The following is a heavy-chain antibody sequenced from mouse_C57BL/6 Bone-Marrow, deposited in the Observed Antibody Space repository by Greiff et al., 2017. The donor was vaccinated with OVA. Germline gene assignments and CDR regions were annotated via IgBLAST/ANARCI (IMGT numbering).Heavy chain of an antibody. CDR3: ASPDYYGSSYVGWYFDV. J-gene: IGHJ1*03. CDR1: GYTFTGYW. Sequence: QVQLQQSGAELMKPGASVKLSCKATGYTFTGYWIEWVKQRPGHGLEWIGEILPGSGSTNYNEKFKGKATFTADTSSNTAYMQLSSLTTEDSAIDYCASPDYYGSSYVGWYFDVWGTGTTVTVSS. D-gene: IGHD1-1*01. CDR2: ILPGSGST. V-gene: IGHV1-9*01.